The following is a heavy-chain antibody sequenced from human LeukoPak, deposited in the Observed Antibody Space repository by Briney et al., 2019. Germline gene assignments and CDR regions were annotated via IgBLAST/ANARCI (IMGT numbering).Heavy chain of an antibody. CDR1: GFTLNSYW. D-gene: IGHD1-26*01. CDR3: ARGAHVLDI. V-gene: IGHV3-74*01. Sequence: GGSLRLFCAASGFTLNSYWMHWVRQAPGKGLVWVSRINSDESSTTYVDSVKGRFTISRDNAKNTLYLQMDSLRAEDTAVYFCARGAHVLDIWGQGTMVTVSS. J-gene: IGHJ3*02. CDR2: INSDESST.